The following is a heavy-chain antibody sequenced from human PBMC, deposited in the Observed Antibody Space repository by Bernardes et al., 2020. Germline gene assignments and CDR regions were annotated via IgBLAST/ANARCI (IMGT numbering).Heavy chain of an antibody. CDR2: ISGSGNTI. CDR1: GFTFTKYD. CDR3: ARGRGAVAPMDY. V-gene: IGHV3-48*03. Sequence: GSLRLSCAASGFTFTKYDMSWVRQAPGKGLEWVSGISGSGNTIYVADTVKGRFAISRDNAKNSVYLQMNSLRAEDTAVYYCARGRGAVAPMDYWGQGTLVTVSS. D-gene: IGHD1-26*01. J-gene: IGHJ4*02.